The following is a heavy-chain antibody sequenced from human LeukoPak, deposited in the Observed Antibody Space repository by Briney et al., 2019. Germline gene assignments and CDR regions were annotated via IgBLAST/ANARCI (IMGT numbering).Heavy chain of an antibody. D-gene: IGHD1-26*01. J-gene: IGHJ4*02. V-gene: IGHV3-23*01. CDR1: GFTFSSYS. Sequence: HGGSLRLSCAASGFTFSSYSMNWVRQAPGKGLEWVSGISGSGGSRFYTDSVKGRFTISRDNSKNTLYLQMNSLRAEDTAVYYCAKLREWELPDLFDYWGQGTLVTVSS. CDR3: AKLREWELPDLFDY. CDR2: ISGSGGSR.